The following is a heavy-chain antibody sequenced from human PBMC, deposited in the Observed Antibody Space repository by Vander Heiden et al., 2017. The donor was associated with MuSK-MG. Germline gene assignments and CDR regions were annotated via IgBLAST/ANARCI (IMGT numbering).Heavy chain of an antibody. D-gene: IGHD6-13*01. Sequence: EVQLLESGGGLVQPGGSLRLSCAASGFTFSSYAMSWVRQAPGKGLEWVSAISGSGGSTYYADSVKGRFTISRDNSKNTLYLKMNSMRAEETAVYYCAKGRKGIAAAGGNFDYWGQGPLVTVSS. J-gene: IGHJ4*02. CDR2: ISGSGGST. CDR3: AKGRKGIAAAGGNFDY. V-gene: IGHV3-23*01. CDR1: GFTFSSYA.